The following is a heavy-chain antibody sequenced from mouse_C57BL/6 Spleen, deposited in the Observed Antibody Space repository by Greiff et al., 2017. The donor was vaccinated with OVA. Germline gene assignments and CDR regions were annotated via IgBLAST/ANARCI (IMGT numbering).Heavy chain of an antibody. Sequence: EVKLMESGGGLVKPGGSLKLSCAASGFTFSSYAMSWVRQTPEKRLEWVATISDGGSYTYYTDNVKGRFTISRDNAKNNLYLQMSHLKSEDTAMYYYSRDREGYGSRNAMDYWGQGTSVTVSS. J-gene: IGHJ4*01. CDR1: GFTFSSYA. CDR3: SRDREGYGSRNAMDY. V-gene: IGHV5-4*01. CDR2: ISDGGSYT. D-gene: IGHD1-1*01.